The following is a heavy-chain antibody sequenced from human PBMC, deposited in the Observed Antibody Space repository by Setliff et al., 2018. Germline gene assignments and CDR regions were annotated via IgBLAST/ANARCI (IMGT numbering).Heavy chain of an antibody. CDR2: MYHSGST. CDR1: YYSISSGYY. V-gene: IGHV4-38-2*01. CDR3: ARHIWGAKMQLPHDVFDI. D-gene: IGHD2-2*01. J-gene: IGHJ3*02. Sequence: PSETLSLTCAVSYYSISSGYYWGWIRQPPGKGLEWIGSMYHSGSTYYSPSLESRVTISVDTSKNHLSLKLSSVTAADTAVYYCARHIWGAKMQLPHDVFDIWGQGTMVTVSS.